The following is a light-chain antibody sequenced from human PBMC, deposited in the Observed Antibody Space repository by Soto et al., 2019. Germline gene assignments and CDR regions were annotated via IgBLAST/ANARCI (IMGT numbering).Light chain of an antibody. CDR3: HQRSNGPPWT. CDR2: DAS. CDR1: QSVSNDF. Sequence: EIVLTQSPGILSLSPGERATLSCRASQSVSNDFLAWYQQKPGQAPRLLIYDASKRATGIPPRFSGSGSTTDFTLTISSLEPEDFAVYYCHQRSNGPPWTFGQGTKVDIK. V-gene: IGKV3-11*01. J-gene: IGKJ1*01.